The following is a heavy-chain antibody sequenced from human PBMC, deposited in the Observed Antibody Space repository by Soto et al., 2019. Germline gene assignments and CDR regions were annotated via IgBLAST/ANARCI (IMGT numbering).Heavy chain of an antibody. V-gene: IGHV3-13*01. CDR1: GFTFSSYD. J-gene: IGHJ6*04. CDR3: ARARRFLGPDV. D-gene: IGHD3-3*01. Sequence: GGSLRLSCAASGFTFSSYDMHWVRQATGKGLEWVSAIGTAGDTYYPGSVKGRFTISRENAKNSLYLQMNSLRAGDTAVYYCARARRFLGPDVWGKGTTVTVSS. CDR2: IGTAGDT.